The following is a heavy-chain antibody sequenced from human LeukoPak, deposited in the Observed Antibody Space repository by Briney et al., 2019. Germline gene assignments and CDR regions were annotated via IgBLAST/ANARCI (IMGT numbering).Heavy chain of an antibody. D-gene: IGHD6-13*01. CDR3: ARDKFSSWHHGFDY. J-gene: IGHJ4*02. Sequence: GGSLRLSCAASGFTFSSYSMNWVRQAPGKGLEWVSYISSSSSTIYYADSVKGRFTISRDNAKNSLYLQMNSLRAEDTAVYYCARDKFSSWHHGFDYWGQGTLVTVSS. V-gene: IGHV3-48*04. CDR1: GFTFSSYS. CDR2: ISSSSSTI.